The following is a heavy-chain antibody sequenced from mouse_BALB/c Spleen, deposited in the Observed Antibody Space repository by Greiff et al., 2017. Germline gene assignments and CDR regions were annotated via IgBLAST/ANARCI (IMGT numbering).Heavy chain of an antibody. CDR1: GFTFSSFG. J-gene: IGHJ4*01. Sequence: DVQLVESGGGLVQPGGSRKLSCAASGFTFSSFGMHWVRQAPEKGLEWVAYISSGSSTIYYADTVKSRFTISRDNPKNTLFLQMTSLRSEDTAMYYCAYGNYGAMDYWGQGTSVTVSS. V-gene: IGHV5-17*02. D-gene: IGHD2-1*01. CDR3: AYGNYGAMDY. CDR2: ISSGSSTI.